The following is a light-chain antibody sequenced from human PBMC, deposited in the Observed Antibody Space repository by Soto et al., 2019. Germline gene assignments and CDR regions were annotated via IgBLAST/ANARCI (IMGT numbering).Light chain of an antibody. CDR3: QQYNNWPGT. J-gene: IGKJ1*01. CDR1: QSVSSN. V-gene: IGKV3-15*01. Sequence: EIVMTQSPATLSVSPGERATLSCRASQSVSSNLAWYQQKPGQAPRLLIHGASTRATGIPARFSGSGSGTEFTLTISSLQSEDFAVYYCQQYNNWPGTFGQGTKVDIK. CDR2: GAS.